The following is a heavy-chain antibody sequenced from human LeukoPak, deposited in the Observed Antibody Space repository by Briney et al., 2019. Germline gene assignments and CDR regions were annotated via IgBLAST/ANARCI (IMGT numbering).Heavy chain of an antibody. CDR1: GGSISRGSYY. V-gene: IGHV4-61*02. CDR3: ARQTFGALYFDS. CDR2: IYNSGST. D-gene: IGHD3-10*01. J-gene: IGHJ4*02. Sequence: PSETLSLTCIVSGGSISRGSYYWNWIRQPAGKGLEWMGRIYNSGSTNYNPSLKSRVTISTDMSKNQFSLNLSSVTAADTAVYYCARQTFGALYFDSWGQGTLVTVSS.